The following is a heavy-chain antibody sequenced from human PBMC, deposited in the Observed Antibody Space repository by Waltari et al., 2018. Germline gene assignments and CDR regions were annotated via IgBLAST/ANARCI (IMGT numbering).Heavy chain of an antibody. Sequence: QLQLQESGPGLVKPSETLSLTCTVSGCSISSSSYYWGWIRQPPGTGPGWIGSTYYSGSTYYNPSLKRRVTISVDTSKNQFSLKLSSVTAADTAVYYCARLKAMVGRWGQGTLVTVSS. CDR1: GCSISSSSYY. CDR3: ARLKAMVGR. V-gene: IGHV4-39*01. J-gene: IGHJ4*02. CDR2: TYYSGST. D-gene: IGHD5-18*01.